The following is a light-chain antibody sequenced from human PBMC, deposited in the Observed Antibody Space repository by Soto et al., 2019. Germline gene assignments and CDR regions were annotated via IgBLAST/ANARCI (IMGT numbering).Light chain of an antibody. CDR3: QQLNSYLLT. CDR2: AAS. CDR1: QGISSY. J-gene: IGKJ4*01. Sequence: IQLTPSPSSLSASVGDRVTITCRASQGISSYLAWYQQKPGKVPKLLIYAASTLQSGVPSRFSGSGSGTDFTLTITSLQPEDFATYYCQQLNSYLLTFGGGTKVDIK. V-gene: IGKV1-9*01.